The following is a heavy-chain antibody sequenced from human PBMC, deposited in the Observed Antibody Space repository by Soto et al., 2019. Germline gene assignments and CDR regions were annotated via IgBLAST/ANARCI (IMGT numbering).Heavy chain of an antibody. CDR3: AKGVNYSDSSGYWDAFDI. CDR1: GFTVSFNTYA. V-gene: IGHV3-23*01. J-gene: IGHJ3*02. Sequence: GGSLRLSCAASGFTVSFNTYAMSWVRQAPGKGLEWVSAISGSGGSTYYGDSVKGRFTISRDNSESTLYLQMNSLKAEDTAVYYCAKGVNYSDSSGYWDAFDIWGQGTMVTV. D-gene: IGHD3-22*01. CDR2: ISGSGGST.